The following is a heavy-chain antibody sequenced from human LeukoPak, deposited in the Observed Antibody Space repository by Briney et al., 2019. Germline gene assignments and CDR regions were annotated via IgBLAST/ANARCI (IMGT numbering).Heavy chain of an antibody. Sequence: PSQTLSPTCTVSGGSISSGGYYWSWIRQHPGKGQEWIGYIYYSGSTYYNPSLKSRVTISVDTSKNQFSLKLSSVTAADTAVYYCARERISALSLLDYWGQGTLVTVSS. CDR1: GGSISSGGYY. V-gene: IGHV4-31*03. CDR3: ARERISALSLLDY. D-gene: IGHD1-26*01. J-gene: IGHJ4*02. CDR2: IYYSGST.